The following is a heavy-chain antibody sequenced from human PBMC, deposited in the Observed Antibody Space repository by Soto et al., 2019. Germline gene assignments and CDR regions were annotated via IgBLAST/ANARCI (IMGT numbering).Heavy chain of an antibody. CDR3: ARYRGDYGDYF. D-gene: IGHD4-17*01. J-gene: IGHJ4*02. CDR2: IYYSGST. CDR1: GGSIGSSSYY. V-gene: IGHV4-39*01. Sequence: QLQLQESGPGLVKPSETLSLTCTVSGGSIGSSSYYWGWIRQPPGKGLEWIGSIYYSGSTYYNPSLKSRVTISVDTSKNQFSLKLSSVTAADTAVYYCARYRGDYGDYFWGQGTLVTVSS.